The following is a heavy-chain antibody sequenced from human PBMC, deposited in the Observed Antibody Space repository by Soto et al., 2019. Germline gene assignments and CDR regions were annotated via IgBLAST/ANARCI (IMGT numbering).Heavy chain of an antibody. D-gene: IGHD5-12*01. Sequence: QLQLQESGSGLVKPSQTLSFTCAVSGGSISSGGYSWSWIRQPPGKGLEWIGYIYHSGNTYYNPSLKSRVTISVDRSKNQFSLKLSSVTAADTAVYYCASNRGGYSGFDHYYWGQGPLVAVSS. J-gene: IGHJ4*02. CDR1: GGSISSGGYS. V-gene: IGHV4-30-2*01. CDR2: IYHSGNT. CDR3: ASNRGGYSGFDHYY.